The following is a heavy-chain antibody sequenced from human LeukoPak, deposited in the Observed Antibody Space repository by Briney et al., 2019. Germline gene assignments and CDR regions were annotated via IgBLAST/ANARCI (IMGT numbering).Heavy chain of an antibody. CDR1: GYTFTSYA. J-gene: IGHJ4*02. D-gene: IGHD3-10*01. Sequence: ASVKDSCKASGYTFTSYAMNWVRQAPGQGLEWMGRVSPYNWNTYYLQRFQDRVIITEDTSTGTTYMDLRNLRTDATAMYYCARNGRVRRVVKDLFEYCGQGTLVAVSS. CDR3: ARNGRVRRVVKDLFEY. V-gene: IGHV1-18*01. CDR2: VSPYNWNT.